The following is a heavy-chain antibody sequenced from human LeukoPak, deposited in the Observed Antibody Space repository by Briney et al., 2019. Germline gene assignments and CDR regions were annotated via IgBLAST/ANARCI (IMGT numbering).Heavy chain of an antibody. CDR3: ARVSVLMVYAILPYYYYMDV. CDR1: GGSFSGYY. CDR2: INHSGST. Sequence: TSETLSLTCAVYGGSFSGYYWSWIRQPPGKGLEWIGEINHSGSTNYNPSLKSRVTISVDTSKNQFSLKLSSVTAADTAVYYCARVSVLMVYAILPYYYYMDVWGKGTTVTVSS. J-gene: IGHJ6*03. V-gene: IGHV4-34*01. D-gene: IGHD2-8*01.